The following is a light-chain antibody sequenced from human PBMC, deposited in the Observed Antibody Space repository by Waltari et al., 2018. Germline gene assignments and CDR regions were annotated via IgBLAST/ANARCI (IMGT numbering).Light chain of an antibody. CDR2: LGS. J-gene: IGKJ2*01. CDR1: QSLLYSNGYNY. V-gene: IGKV2-28*01. Sequence: EIVMTQSPLSLPVTPGEPASNSCRSSQSLLYSNGYNYLDWYLQKPGQSPQLLIYLGSSRASGVPDRFSGSGSGTDFTLKISRVEAEDVGVYFCMQSLQALRTYGQGTRLEIK. CDR3: MQSLQALRT.